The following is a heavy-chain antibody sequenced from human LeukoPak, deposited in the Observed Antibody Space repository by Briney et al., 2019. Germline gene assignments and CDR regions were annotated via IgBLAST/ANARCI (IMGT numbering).Heavy chain of an antibody. CDR1: GFTFSSSA. Sequence: PGGSLRLSCAASGFTFSSSAMSWVRQAPGKGLEWVSTISGSGDRTYYADSVKGRFTISRDNSKNTLSLHMNSLRAEDTAVYSCAKGYYGSGSYGWFDYWGRGTLVTVSS. D-gene: IGHD3-10*01. V-gene: IGHV3-23*01. CDR2: ISGSGDRT. J-gene: IGHJ4*02. CDR3: AKGYYGSGSYGWFDY.